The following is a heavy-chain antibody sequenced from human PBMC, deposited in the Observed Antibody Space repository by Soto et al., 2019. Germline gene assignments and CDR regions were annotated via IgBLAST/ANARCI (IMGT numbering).Heavy chain of an antibody. V-gene: IGHV3-23*01. CDR3: AKDYEFFAN. Sequence: PVGSLRLSCTGAGFAFGSHSMTWVRQAPGKGLEWVSAIDGNGISKYYADSVKGRFTISRDNSKNTVYLRMSSLGPEDTAVYFCAKDYEFFANWGQGTLVTVSS. J-gene: IGHJ4*02. D-gene: IGHD3-22*01. CDR2: IDGNGISK. CDR1: GFAFGSHS.